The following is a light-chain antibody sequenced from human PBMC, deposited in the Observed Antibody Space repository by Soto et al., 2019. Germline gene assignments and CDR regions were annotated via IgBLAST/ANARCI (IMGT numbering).Light chain of an antibody. CDR2: GAS. Sequence: EKVMTQSPVTLSVSPGERATLSCRASQSVGSNLAWYQQKPGQAPRLLIYGASTRATGIPARFSGSGSGTEFTLTISSLQSEDFAVYYCQQYNNWPQTFGQGTRVEIK. V-gene: IGKV3-15*01. J-gene: IGKJ1*01. CDR1: QSVGSN. CDR3: QQYNNWPQT.